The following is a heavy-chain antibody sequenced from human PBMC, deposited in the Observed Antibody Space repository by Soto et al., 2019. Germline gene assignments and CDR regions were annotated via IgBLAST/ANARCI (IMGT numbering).Heavy chain of an antibody. CDR3: AKPHRDVYSTAYFYH. J-gene: IGHJ4*02. CDR1: EFTFSSYA. Sequence: EVQVFESGGGLVQPGGSLRLSCAASEFTFSSYAMSWVRQAPGKGLEWVSGISGSGGGPYYADSVKGRFTISRDNSKNPVYLQMNGLRAEDTAVYYCAKPHRDVYSTAYFYHWGQGTLVTVSS. V-gene: IGHV3-23*01. D-gene: IGHD4-4*01. CDR2: ISGSGGGP.